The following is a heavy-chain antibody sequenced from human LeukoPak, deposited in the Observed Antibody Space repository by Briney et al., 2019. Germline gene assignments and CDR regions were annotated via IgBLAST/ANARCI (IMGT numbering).Heavy chain of an antibody. D-gene: IGHD2-8*01. J-gene: IGHJ6*03. CDR2: IIPIFGTA. V-gene: IGHV1-69*05. Sequence: SVKVSCKASGGTFSSYAISWVRQAPGQGLEWMGRIIPIFGTANYAQKLQGRVTITTDESTSTAYMELSSLRSKVRAVYYCASRTGCTNGVCYDYYYYMDVWGKGTTVTVSS. CDR1: GGTFSSYA. CDR3: ASRTGCTNGVCYDYYYYMDV.